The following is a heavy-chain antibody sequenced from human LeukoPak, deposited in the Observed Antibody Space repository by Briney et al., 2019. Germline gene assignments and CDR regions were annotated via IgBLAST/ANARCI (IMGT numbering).Heavy chain of an antibody. Sequence: SETLSLTCTVSGGSISSYYWSWIRQPPGKGLEWIGYIYYSGSTNYNPSLKSRVTISVDTSKNQFSLKLSSVTAADTAVYYCARLQRGYNGGSRWFDPWGQGTLVTVSS. D-gene: IGHD5-24*01. J-gene: IGHJ5*02. CDR1: GGSISSYY. CDR2: IYYSGST. V-gene: IGHV4-59*08. CDR3: ARLQRGYNGGSRWFDP.